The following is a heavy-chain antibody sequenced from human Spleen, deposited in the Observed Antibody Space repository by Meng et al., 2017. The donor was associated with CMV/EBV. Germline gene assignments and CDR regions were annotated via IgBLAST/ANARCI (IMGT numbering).Heavy chain of an antibody. V-gene: IGHV3-11*04. CDR3: ARSHISARWLQFDY. J-gene: IGHJ4*02. CDR2: ISSSSDTI. Sequence: GGSLRLSCAASGFSVGDNYMSWVRQAPGKGLEWVSCISSSSDTIYLADSVKGRFTISRDNAKNSLYLQMNSLRAEDTAVYYCARSHISARWLQFDYWGQGTLVTVSS. CDR1: GFSVGDNY. D-gene: IGHD5-24*01.